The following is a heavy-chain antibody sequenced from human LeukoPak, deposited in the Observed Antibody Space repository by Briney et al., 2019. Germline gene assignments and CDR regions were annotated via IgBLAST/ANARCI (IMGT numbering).Heavy chain of an antibody. CDR3: ARSIQLWPHSTFDY. J-gene: IGHJ4*02. Sequence: RPSETLSLTCAVSGGSITNSNWWSWVRQPPGKGLEWIGEIYHSGSFHYNPSLQSRVTISLDKSQNQFYLRLTSVTAADTAVYYCARSIQLWPHSTFDYWGQGTLVTVSS. V-gene: IGHV4-4*02. CDR2: IYHSGSF. D-gene: IGHD5-18*01. CDR1: GGSITNSNW.